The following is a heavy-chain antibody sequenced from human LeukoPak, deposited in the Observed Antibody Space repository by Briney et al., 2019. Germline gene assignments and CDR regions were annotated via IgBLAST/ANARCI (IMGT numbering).Heavy chain of an antibody. CDR2: IWYDGSNK. J-gene: IGHJ4*02. D-gene: IGHD3-10*01. CDR1: AFTFDDYT. CDR3: ARDGSGLLTYGDYGDY. Sequence: GGSLRLSCAASAFTFDDYTMHWVRQAPGKGLEWVAVIWYDGSNKYYADSVKGRFTISRDNSKNTLYLQMNSLRAEDTAVYYCARDGSGLLTYGDYGDYWGQGTLVTVSS. V-gene: IGHV3-33*08.